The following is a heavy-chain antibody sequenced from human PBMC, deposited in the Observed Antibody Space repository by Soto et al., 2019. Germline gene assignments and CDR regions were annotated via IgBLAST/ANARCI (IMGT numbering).Heavy chain of an antibody. V-gene: IGHV4-39*01. J-gene: IGHJ3*02. D-gene: IGHD2-8*02. CDR3: ARQHTGSGDAFDI. Sequence: SQPLSLTCSVPGGSISSSSYCCGCIRKPLGKGLGWIGSIYYSGSTYYNPSLKSRVTISVDTSKNQFSLKLSSVTAADTAVYSCARQHTGSGDAFDICGQGTMVTVSS. CDR1: GGSISSSSYC. CDR2: IYYSGST.